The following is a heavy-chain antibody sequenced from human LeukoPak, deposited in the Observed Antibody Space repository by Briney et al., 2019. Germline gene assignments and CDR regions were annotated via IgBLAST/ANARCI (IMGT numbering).Heavy chain of an antibody. Sequence: PGGSLRLSCAASGXTFSSYSMNWVRQAPGKGLEWVSSISSSSSYIYYADSVKGRFTISRDNAKNSLYLQMNSLRAEDTAVYYCARLGDGFNTAGGFDYWGQGTLVTVSS. CDR1: GXTFSSYS. D-gene: IGHD5-24*01. J-gene: IGHJ4*02. CDR3: ARLGDGFNTAGGFDY. V-gene: IGHV3-21*01. CDR2: ISSSSSYI.